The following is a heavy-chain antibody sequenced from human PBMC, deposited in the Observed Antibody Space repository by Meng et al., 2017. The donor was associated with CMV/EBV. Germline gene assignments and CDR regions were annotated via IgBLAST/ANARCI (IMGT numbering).Heavy chain of an antibody. CDR1: GYTFTSYG. J-gene: IGHJ5*02. D-gene: IGHD3-10*01. V-gene: IGHV1-18*01. CDR3: ARDTGFLYYYGSGPDPENWFDP. Sequence: ASVKVSCKASGYTFTSYGISWVRQAPGQGLEWMGWISAYNGNTNYAQKLQGRVTMTTDTSTSTAYMELRSLRSDDTAVYYCARDTGFLYYYGSGPDPENWFDPWGQGTLVTSPQ. CDR2: ISAYNGNT.